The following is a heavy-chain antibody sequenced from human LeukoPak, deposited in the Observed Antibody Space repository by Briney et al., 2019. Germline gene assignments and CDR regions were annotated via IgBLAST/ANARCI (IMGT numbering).Heavy chain of an antibody. CDR1: GDSISGHY. CDR2: IHSSGST. J-gene: IGHJ4*02. CDR3: AGGPVTTFF. D-gene: IGHD4-17*01. V-gene: IGHV4-4*07. Sequence: PSETLSLTCSVSGDSISGHYWSWIRQPAGKGLEWVGRIHSSGSTDYNPSLKSRVTLSVDTSNNQFSLRVNSVTAAVTAVYYCAGGPVTTFFWGQGALVTVSS.